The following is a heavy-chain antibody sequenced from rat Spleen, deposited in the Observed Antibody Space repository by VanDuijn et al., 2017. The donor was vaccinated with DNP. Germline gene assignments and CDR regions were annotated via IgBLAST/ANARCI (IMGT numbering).Heavy chain of an antibody. CDR3: VRWYNSGYYFDS. J-gene: IGHJ2*01. Sequence: EVQLVESGGGLVQPGGSLKLSCAASGFAFSDYDMAWVRQAPTKGLEWVAYIRYDGGSIHYGDSVKGRFTIFRDNAKSTLYLQMNSLRSEDMATYYCVRWYNSGYYFDSWGQGVKVTVSS. D-gene: IGHD4-3*01. CDR2: IRYDGGSI. V-gene: IGHV5-22*01. CDR1: GFAFSDYD.